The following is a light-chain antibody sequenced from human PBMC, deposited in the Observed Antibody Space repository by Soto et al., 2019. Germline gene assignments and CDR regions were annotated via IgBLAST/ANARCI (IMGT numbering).Light chain of an antibody. CDR2: TAS. J-gene: IGKJ4*01. V-gene: IGKV3-15*01. CDR3: QQYNNWPPNT. CDR1: QSVSSN. Sequence: EIVMPQSPATLSVSPGERATLSCRASQSVSSNLAWYQQKPGQAPRLLIYTASTRATGIPARFSGSGSGTEFTLTISSLQSEDFAVYYCQQYNNWPPNTFGGGTKVEIK.